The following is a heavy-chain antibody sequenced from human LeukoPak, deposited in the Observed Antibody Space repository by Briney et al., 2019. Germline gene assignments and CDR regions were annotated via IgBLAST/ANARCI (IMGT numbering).Heavy chain of an antibody. D-gene: IGHD6-19*01. CDR2: IYPDDSDT. CDR1: GYSFPRYS. Sequence: ESLKISCNGSGYSFPRYSIAWVRQMPGKGLEWMGIIYPDDSDTRYSPSFQGRVTISVDKSINTAYLQWSSLRASDTAMYYCARKEVAVPGYDAFDIWGQGTMVIVSS. CDR3: ARKEVAVPGYDAFDI. V-gene: IGHV5-51*01. J-gene: IGHJ3*02.